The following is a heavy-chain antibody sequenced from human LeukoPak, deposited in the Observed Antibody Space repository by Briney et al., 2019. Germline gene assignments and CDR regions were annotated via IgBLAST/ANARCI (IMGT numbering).Heavy chain of an antibody. CDR3: AREQRIVVAQSDY. CDR2: IIPILGIA. J-gene: IGHJ4*02. CDR1: GGTFSSYA. V-gene: IGHV1-69*04. Sequence: SVTVSCKASGGTFSSYAMSWVRQAPGQGLEWMGRIIPILGIANYAQTFQGRVTITADKSTSTLYMELSSLRSEDTAVYYCAREQRIVVAQSDYGGQGTLVSVSS. D-gene: IGHD3-22*01.